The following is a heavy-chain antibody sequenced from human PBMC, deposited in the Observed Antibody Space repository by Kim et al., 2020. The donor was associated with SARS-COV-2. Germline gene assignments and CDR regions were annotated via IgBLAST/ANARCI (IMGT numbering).Heavy chain of an antibody. V-gene: IGHV1-2*02. CDR3: ARARFYSTTQFDY. CDR1: GYTFTGYY. Sequence: ASVKVSCKASGYTFTGYYMHWVRQAPGQGLEWMGWINPNSGGTNYAQKFQGRVTMTRDTSISTAYMELSRLRSDDTAVYYCARARFYSTTQFDYWGQGTLVTVTS. J-gene: IGHJ4*02. D-gene: IGHD4-4*01. CDR2: INPNSGGT.